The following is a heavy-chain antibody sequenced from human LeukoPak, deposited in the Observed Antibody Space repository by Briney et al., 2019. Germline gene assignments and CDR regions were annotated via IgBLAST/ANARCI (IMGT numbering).Heavy chain of an antibody. V-gene: IGHV3-30*02. CDR3: SKGGNSNYYHYMDV. CDR2: IRYDGSNK. Sequence: GGSLRLSCAASGFTFTTYGMHWVRQAPGEGLEWVAFIRYDGSNKYYADSVKGRFTISRDNSKNTLYLQMNSLRAEDAAVYYCSKGGNSNYYHYMDVWGKGTTVTVPS. CDR1: GFTFTTYG. D-gene: IGHD4-23*01. J-gene: IGHJ6*03.